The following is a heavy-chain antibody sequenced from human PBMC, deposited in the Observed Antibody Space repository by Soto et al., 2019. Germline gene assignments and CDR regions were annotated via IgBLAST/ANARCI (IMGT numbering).Heavy chain of an antibody. CDR3: AKDGGADGYFGNWLDP. J-gene: IGHJ5*02. CDR2: IIPIFGTT. V-gene: IGHV1-69*15. Sequence: QVQLVQSGAEVKKPGSSVKVSCKASGSTFSNYAITWVRQAPGQGLEWVTRIIPIFGTTNVAQKFQGRVTVTADESTTTAYMELSGLRSDDTAVYYCAKDGGADGYFGNWLDPWGQGTQVTVSS. CDR1: GSTFSNYA. D-gene: IGHD5-12*01.